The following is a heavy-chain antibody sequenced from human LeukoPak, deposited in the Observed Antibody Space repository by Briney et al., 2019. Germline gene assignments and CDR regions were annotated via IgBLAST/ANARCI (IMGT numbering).Heavy chain of an antibody. V-gene: IGHV3-21*01. D-gene: IGHD3-22*01. CDR2: ISSSSSYI. J-gene: IGHJ4*02. CDR1: GFTFNGYI. CDR3: ARDPATYYYDSSGTTKDY. Sequence: GGSLRLSCAASGFTFNGYIMNWVRQAPGKGLEWVSSISSSSSYIYYADSVKGRFTISRDNAKNSLYLQMNSLRAEDTAVYYCARDPATYYYDSSGTTKDYWGQGTLVTVSS.